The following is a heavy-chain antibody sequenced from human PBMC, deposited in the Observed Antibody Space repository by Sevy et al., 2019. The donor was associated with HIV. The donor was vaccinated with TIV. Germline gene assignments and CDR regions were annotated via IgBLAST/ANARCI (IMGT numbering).Heavy chain of an antibody. V-gene: IGHV3-33*01. CDR3: ARDYDYVWGSYRLYYYGMDV. Sequence: GGSLRLSCAASGFTFSSYGMHWVRQAPGKGLEWVAVIWYDGSNKYYADSVKGRFTISRDNSKNTLYLQMNSLRAEDTAVYYCARDYDYVWGSYRLYYYGMDVWGQGTTVTVSS. CDR2: IWYDGSNK. J-gene: IGHJ6*02. CDR1: GFTFSSYG. D-gene: IGHD3-16*02.